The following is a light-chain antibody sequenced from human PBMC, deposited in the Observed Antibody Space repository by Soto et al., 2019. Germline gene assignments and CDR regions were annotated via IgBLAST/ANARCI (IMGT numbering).Light chain of an antibody. CDR1: QSISTR. CDR2: DAS. V-gene: IGKV1-5*01. CDR3: QLYYSHPRA. J-gene: IGKJ1*01. Sequence: SAWGGERVTMAGRASQSISTRLAWYQQKSGKAPHLLICDASTLESGVSSRFSGSGSGTDFSLTISCLQSEDSAAYYRQLYYSHPRAFGQGTKVDI.